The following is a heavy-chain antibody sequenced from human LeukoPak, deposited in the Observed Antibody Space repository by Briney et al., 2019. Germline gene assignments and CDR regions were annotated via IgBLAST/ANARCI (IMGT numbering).Heavy chain of an antibody. V-gene: IGHV3-30*18. CDR1: GFTFSSYG. J-gene: IGHJ4*02. D-gene: IGHD1-26*01. CDR3: AKDGGATGAYYFDY. Sequence: AGGSLRLSCAASGFTFSSYGMHWVRQAPGKGLEWVAVISYDGSNKYYADSVKGRFTISRDNSKNTLYLQMNSLRAEDTAVYYCAKDGGATGAYYFDYWGQGTLVTVSS. CDR2: ISYDGSNK.